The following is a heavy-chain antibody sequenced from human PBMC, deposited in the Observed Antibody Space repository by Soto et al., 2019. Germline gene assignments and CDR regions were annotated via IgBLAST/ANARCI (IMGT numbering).Heavy chain of an antibody. Sequence: SETLSLTCAVSGYSISSGYYWGWIRQPPGKGLEWIGSIYHSGSTYNNPPLKSRVTISVDTSKNQFSLKLSSATAADTAVYYCARVGGYGMDVWGQGTTVTVSS. J-gene: IGHJ6*02. V-gene: IGHV4-38-2*01. CDR1: GYSISSGYY. CDR2: IYHSGST. D-gene: IGHD3-10*01. CDR3: ARVGGYGMDV.